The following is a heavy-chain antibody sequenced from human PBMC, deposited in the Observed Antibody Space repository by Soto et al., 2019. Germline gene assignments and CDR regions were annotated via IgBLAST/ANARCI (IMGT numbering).Heavy chain of an antibody. Sequence: PGWSLRLSCAASGFTFSSYAMSWVRQAPGKGLEWVSYISSGSSYIYYADSVKGRFTVSRDNTKNSLYLQMNSLRAEDTGVYYCAREASIPAGGMDVWGQGTMVTVSS. V-gene: IGHV3-21*01. CDR1: GFTFSSYA. D-gene: IGHD6-6*01. CDR2: ISSGSSYI. CDR3: AREASIPAGGMDV. J-gene: IGHJ6*02.